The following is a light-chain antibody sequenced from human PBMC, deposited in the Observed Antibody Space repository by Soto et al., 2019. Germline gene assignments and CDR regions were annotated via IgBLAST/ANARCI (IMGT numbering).Light chain of an antibody. CDR3: QSYDSSLSGGV. V-gene: IGLV1-40*01. J-gene: IGLJ1*01. CDR1: SSNIGAGYD. Sequence: QSVLTQPPSVSGAPGQRVTISCTGSSSNIGAGYDVQWYQQLPGTAPKLLIYGNVNRPSGVPDRFSDSKSGTSASLAITGLQAEDEADYYCQSYDSSLSGGVFGTGTKLTVL. CDR2: GNV.